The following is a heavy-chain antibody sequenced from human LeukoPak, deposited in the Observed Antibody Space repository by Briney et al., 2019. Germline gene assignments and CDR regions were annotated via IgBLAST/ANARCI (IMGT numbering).Heavy chain of an antibody. V-gene: IGHV5-51*01. CDR2: IYPGDSDT. CDR1: GYSFTSYW. Sequence: GESLKISCKGCGYSFTSYWIVWVRQMPGKGLEYMGIIYPGDSDTTYSPSFQGQVTISADKSISTAYLQWSSLKASDTAMYYCARSSSGYYSYWGQGTLVTVSS. J-gene: IGHJ4*02. CDR3: ARSSSGYYSY. D-gene: IGHD3-22*01.